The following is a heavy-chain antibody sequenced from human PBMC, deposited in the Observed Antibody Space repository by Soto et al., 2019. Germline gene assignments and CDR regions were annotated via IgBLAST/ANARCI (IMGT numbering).Heavy chain of an antibody. Sequence: QVQLVQSGAEVKKPGSSVKVSCKASAGTFSSYAISWVRQAPGQALEWMGGIIPIFGTANYAQKFKGRVTINAGESTSRAYLELSSLRSEDTAGYYCARDLQGGDTFDYWGQGTLVTVCS. J-gene: IGHJ4*02. CDR2: IIPIFGTA. CDR3: ARDLQGGDTFDY. D-gene: IGHD2-21*02. CDR1: AGTFSSYA. V-gene: IGHV1-69*12.